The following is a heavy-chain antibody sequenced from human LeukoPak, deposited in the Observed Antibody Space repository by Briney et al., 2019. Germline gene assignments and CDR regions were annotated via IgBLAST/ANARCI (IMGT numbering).Heavy chain of an antibody. D-gene: IGHD6-13*01. CDR1: GFTFNTYW. J-gene: IGHJ4*02. CDR3: ASWEGSSWFDY. V-gene: IGHV3-7*03. Sequence: GSLRLSCSGSGFTFNTYWMSWVRQAPGKGQEWVANIKQDGSEKDYVDSVKGRFTISRDNAKRSLYLQMNSLRVEDTAVYYCASWEGSSWFDYWGQGTLVTVSS. CDR2: IKQDGSEK.